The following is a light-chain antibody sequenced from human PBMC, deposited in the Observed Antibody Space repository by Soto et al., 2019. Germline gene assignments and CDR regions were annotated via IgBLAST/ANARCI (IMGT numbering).Light chain of an antibody. CDR1: QTISSW. CDR2: KAS. V-gene: IGKV1-5*03. CDR3: QHYNSYSEA. Sequence: DIQMTQSPSTLFGSXRDGVTITXXASQTISSWLAWYQQKPGKAPKLLIYKASTLKSGVPSRFSGSGSGTEFTLTISSLQPDDFATYYCQHYNSYSEAFGQGTKVDIK. J-gene: IGKJ1*01.